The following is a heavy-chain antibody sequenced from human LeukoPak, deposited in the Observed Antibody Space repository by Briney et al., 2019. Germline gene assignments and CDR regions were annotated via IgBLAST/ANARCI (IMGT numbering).Heavy chain of an antibody. Sequence: GGSLRLSCAASGFTFSNFEMNWVRQIPGKGLEWLSFITRSSRIIYYADSVKGRFTISRDNSKNTLYLQMNSLRAEDTAIYYCARVDYDRSGEDANAEYFQHWGQGTLVTVSS. CDR1: GFTFSNFE. J-gene: IGHJ1*01. V-gene: IGHV3-48*03. D-gene: IGHD3-22*01. CDR3: ARVDYDRSGEDANAEYFQH. CDR2: ITRSSRII.